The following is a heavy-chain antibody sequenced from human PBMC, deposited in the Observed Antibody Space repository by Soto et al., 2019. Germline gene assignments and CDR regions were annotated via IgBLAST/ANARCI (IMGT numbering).Heavy chain of an antibody. CDR3: ARDEIFRGVITLLDY. CDR1: GFTFSSYE. V-gene: IGHV3-48*03. CDR2: ISSSGSTI. D-gene: IGHD3-10*01. J-gene: IGHJ4*02. Sequence: GESLKISCAASGFTFSSYEMNWVRQAPGKGLEWVSYISSSGSTIYYADSVKGRFTISRDNAKNSLYLQMNSLRAEDTAVYYCARDEIFRGVITLLDYWGQGTLVTVSS.